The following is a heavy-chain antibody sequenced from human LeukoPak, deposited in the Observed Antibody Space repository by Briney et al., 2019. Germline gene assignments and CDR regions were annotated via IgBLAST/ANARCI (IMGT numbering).Heavy chain of an antibody. CDR1: GGTFSSYA. Sequence: GASVKVSYKASGGTFSSYAISWVRQAPGQGLEWMGGIIPIFGTTNYAQKFQGRVAITADESTSTAYMELSSLRSEDTAVYYCARDPGCGGGCYSAGYFDYWGQGTLVTVSS. CDR3: ARDPGCGGGCYSAGYFDY. J-gene: IGHJ4*02. D-gene: IGHD2-21*02. CDR2: IIPIFGTT. V-gene: IGHV1-69*13.